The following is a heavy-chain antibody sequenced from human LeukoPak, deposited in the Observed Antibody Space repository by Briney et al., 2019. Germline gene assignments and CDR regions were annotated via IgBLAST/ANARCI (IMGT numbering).Heavy chain of an antibody. CDR1: GGSISSYY. V-gene: IGHV4-59*01. D-gene: IGHD6-19*01. CDR3: ARDAAPFSGLSVAGYFDF. CDR2: IYYSGST. J-gene: IGHJ4*02. Sequence: SETLSLTCTVSGGSISSYYWSWIRQPPGKRLEWIGHIYYSGSTNYNPSLKSRITISVDTSKNQFSLRLSSVAAADTAVYYCARDAAPFSGLSVAGYFDFWGQGTLVTVSS.